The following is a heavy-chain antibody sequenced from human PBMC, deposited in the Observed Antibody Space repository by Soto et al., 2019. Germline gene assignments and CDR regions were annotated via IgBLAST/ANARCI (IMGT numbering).Heavy chain of an antibody. J-gene: IGHJ4*02. V-gene: IGHV4-59*01. Sequence: SETLSLTCTVSGGSISSYYWSWIRQPPGKGLEWIGYIYYSGSTSYNPSLKSRFTISRDNSKNTLYLQMNSLRAEDTAVYYCATMIVVLRWGQGTLVTVSS. CDR3: ATMIVVLR. CDR1: GGSISSYY. CDR2: IYYSGST. D-gene: IGHD3-22*01.